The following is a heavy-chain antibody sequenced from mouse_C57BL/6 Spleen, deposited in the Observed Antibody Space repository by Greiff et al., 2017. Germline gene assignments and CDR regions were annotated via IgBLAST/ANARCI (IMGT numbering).Heavy chain of an antibody. J-gene: IGHJ2*01. CDR3: ARAGDYDGFDY. CDR2: IYPGDGDT. CDR1: GYAFRSSW. Sequence: VQLQQSGPELVKPGASVKISCKASGYAFRSSWMNWVKQRPGKGLEWIGRIYPGDGDTNYNGKFKGKATLTADKSSSTAYMQLSSLTSEDSAVYFCARAGDYDGFDYWGQGTTLTGSS. V-gene: IGHV1-82*01. D-gene: IGHD2-4*01.